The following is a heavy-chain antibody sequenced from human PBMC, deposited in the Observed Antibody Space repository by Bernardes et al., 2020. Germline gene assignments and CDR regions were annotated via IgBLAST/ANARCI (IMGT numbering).Heavy chain of an antibody. V-gene: IGHV4-34*01. CDR3: ASSTGWRDF. D-gene: IGHD6-19*01. CDR1: GGPFRGYF. J-gene: IGHJ4*02. CDR2: ITPSGII. Sequence: SETLSLTCTVSGGPFRGYFYSWIRQPPGKGLEWIWDITPSGIINYNPSLKSRMSISVDTSKNDFSLKVTSVTAADTAVYFCASSTGWRDFWGQGTLVTVSS.